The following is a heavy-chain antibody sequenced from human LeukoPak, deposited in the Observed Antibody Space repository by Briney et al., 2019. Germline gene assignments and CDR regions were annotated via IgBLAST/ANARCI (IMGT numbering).Heavy chain of an antibody. Sequence: PGGSLRLSCAASGFTFDDYAMHWVRQAPGKGLEWVSGISWNSGSIGYADSVKGRFTISRDNAKNSLYLQMNSLRAEDTALYYCAKDMRGGGSGWYDFDYWGQGTLVTVSS. V-gene: IGHV3-9*01. CDR1: GFTFDDYA. J-gene: IGHJ4*02. D-gene: IGHD6-19*01. CDR3: AKDMRGGGSGWYDFDY. CDR2: ISWNSGSI.